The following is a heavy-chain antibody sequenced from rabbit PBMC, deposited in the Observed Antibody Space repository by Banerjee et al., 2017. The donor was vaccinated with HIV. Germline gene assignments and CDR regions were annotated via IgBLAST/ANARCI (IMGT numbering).Heavy chain of an antibody. V-gene: IGHV1S47*01. J-gene: IGHJ4*01. CDR2: IYPGFGST. CDR1: GFDFSSYS. Sequence: QEQLKETGGGLVQPGGSLILSCKASGFDFSSYSISWVRQAPGKGPEWIAYIYPGFGSTYYASWVNGRFTISSDNAQNTVDLQMNSLTAADTATYFCARDLGGTSDLWGPGTLVTVS. CDR3: ARDLGGTSDL. D-gene: IGHD8-1*01.